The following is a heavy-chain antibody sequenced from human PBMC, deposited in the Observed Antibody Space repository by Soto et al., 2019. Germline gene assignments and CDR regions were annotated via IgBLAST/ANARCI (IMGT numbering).Heavy chain of an antibody. D-gene: IGHD3-10*02. CDR3: ARGQLLFAY. CDR1: DASVSKYY. CDR2: ISHTGYT. J-gene: IGHJ4*02. Sequence: PSETLSLTCIVSDASVSKYYWSWIRQPPGKGLEWIGYISHTGYTSYNPSLESRLTISMDKSKNQLSLNLNSVTTADTAVYYCARGQLLFAYWGQGTPVTVSS. V-gene: IGHV4-59*02.